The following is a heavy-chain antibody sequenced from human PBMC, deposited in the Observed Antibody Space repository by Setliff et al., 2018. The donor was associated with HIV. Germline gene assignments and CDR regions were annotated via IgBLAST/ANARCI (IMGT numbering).Heavy chain of an antibody. CDR1: GYTFSTNA. Sequence: GASVKVSCKAFGYTFSTNAIHWVRQAPGQRLEWMGYINAGDDNTRYSEKFQGRVTITRDTSANTAYMELSSLRSEDTAVYYCAGGSCSGCYLSDYWGLGTLVTVS. CDR2: INAGDDNT. D-gene: IGHD6-19*01. J-gene: IGHJ4*02. CDR3: AGGSCSGCYLSDY. V-gene: IGHV1-3*01.